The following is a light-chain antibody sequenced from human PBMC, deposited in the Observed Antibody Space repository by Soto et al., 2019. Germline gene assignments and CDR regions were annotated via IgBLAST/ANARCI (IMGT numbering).Light chain of an antibody. Sequence: QPVLTQSPSASASPGASVKLTCTLSSGHSSYAIAWHQQQPEKGPRYLMKVNSDGSHTRGDGVPDRFSGSSSGAERYLTISSLRSEDEADYYCQTWGTVIQVFGGGTKLTVL. J-gene: IGLJ2*01. CDR2: VNSDGSH. CDR3: QTWGTVIQV. CDR1: SGHSSYA. V-gene: IGLV4-69*01.